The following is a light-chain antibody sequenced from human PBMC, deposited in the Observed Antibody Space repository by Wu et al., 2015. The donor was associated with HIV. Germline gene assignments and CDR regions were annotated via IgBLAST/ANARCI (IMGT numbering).Light chain of an antibody. Sequence: EIVLTQSPATLSLSPGERATLSCRASQSVSIYLAWYQQKPGQAPRLLIYDASNRATGIPARFSGSGSGTDFTLTISSLEPEDFAVYYVXAXTFTFGPG. CDR2: DAS. J-gene: IGKJ3*01. V-gene: IGKV3-11*01. CDR3: XAXTFT. CDR1: QSVSIY.